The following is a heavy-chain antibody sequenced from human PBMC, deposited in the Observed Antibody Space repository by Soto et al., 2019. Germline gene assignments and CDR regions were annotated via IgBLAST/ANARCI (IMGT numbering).Heavy chain of an antibody. J-gene: IGHJ4*02. D-gene: IGHD2-15*01. CDR3: AIAEWVGGWSVDY. CDR1: GGSISSYY. V-gene: IGHV4-59*01. CDR2: IYYSGST. Sequence: SETLSLTCTVSGGSISSYYWSWIRQPPGKGLEWIGYIYYSGSTNYNPSLKSRVTISVDTSKNQFSLKLSSVTAADTAVYYCAIAEWVGGWSVDYWGQGTLVTVSS.